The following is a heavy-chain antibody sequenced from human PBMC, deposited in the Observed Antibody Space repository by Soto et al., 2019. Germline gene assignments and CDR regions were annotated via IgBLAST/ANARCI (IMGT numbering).Heavy chain of an antibody. J-gene: IGHJ5*02. CDR1: GFSLSTTGVG. Sequence: QITLKESGPTLVKPTQTLTLTCTFSGFSLSTTGVGVGWIRQPPGKALEWLALIYWNDDKRYSPSLKNRLTITKDPSKNQVVLTMTNMDPVDTATYYCAHSVYAIPGFDPWGHGTLVTVSS. CDR3: AHSVYAIPGFDP. D-gene: IGHD2-8*01. V-gene: IGHV2-5*01. CDR2: IYWNDDK.